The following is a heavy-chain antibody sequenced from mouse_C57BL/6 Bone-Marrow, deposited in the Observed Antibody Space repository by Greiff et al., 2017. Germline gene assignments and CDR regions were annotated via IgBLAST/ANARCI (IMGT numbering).Heavy chain of an antibody. J-gene: IGHJ3*01. CDR3: ASTYDGYYAWFAY. Sequence: VQLQQSGPELVKPGASVKISCKASGYSFNDYNMNWVKQSNGKSLEWIGVINPNYGTTSYNQKFKGKATLTVDQSSSTAYMQLNSLTSEDSAFYYLASTYDGYYAWFAYWGQGTLVTVSA. CDR1: GYSFNDYN. CDR2: INPNYGTT. D-gene: IGHD2-3*01. V-gene: IGHV1-39*01.